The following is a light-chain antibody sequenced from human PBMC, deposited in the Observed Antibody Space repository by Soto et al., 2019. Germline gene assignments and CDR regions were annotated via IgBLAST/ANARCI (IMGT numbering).Light chain of an antibody. CDR1: QSVSSSY. V-gene: IGKV3-15*01. J-gene: IGKJ1*01. Sequence: EIVLTPSPGPPSFSPRERSTPSFRASQSVSSSYLAWYQQKPGQAPRLLIYGASTRATGIPARFSGSGSGTEFTLTISSLQSEDFAVYYCQQYNNWPQTFGQGTKVDIK. CDR3: QQYNNWPQT. CDR2: GAS.